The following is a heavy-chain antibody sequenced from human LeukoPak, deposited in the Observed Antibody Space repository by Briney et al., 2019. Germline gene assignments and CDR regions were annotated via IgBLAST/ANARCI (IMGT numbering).Heavy chain of an antibody. J-gene: IGHJ4*02. D-gene: IGHD3-22*01. Sequence: PGGSLRLSCAASGFTFSSYSMKWVRQAPGKGLEWVSSISSSSSYIFYADSVKGRFTISRDNAKNSLYLQMNSLRAEDTAVYYCARDRSDYYDSSGYYRGELDYWGQGTLVTVSS. CDR1: GFTFSSYS. V-gene: IGHV3-21*01. CDR2: ISSSSSYI. CDR3: ARDRSDYYDSSGYYRGELDY.